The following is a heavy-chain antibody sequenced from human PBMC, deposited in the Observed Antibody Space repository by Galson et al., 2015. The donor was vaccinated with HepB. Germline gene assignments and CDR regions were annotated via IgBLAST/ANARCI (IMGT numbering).Heavy chain of an antibody. CDR3: ARQLKYFDSDAFDI. V-gene: IGHV4-39*01. Sequence: ETLSLTCTVSGGSISSSSYYWGWIRQPPGKGLEWIGSIYYSGSTYYNPSLKSRVTISVDTSKNQFSLKLSSVTAADTAVYYCARQLKYFDSDAFDIWGQGTMVTVSS. CDR1: GGSISSSSYY. CDR2: IYYSGST. J-gene: IGHJ3*02. D-gene: IGHD3-9*01.